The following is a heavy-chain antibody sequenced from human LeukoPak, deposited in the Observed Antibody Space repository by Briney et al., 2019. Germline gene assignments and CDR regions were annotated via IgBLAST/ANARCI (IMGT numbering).Heavy chain of an antibody. J-gene: IGHJ5*02. CDR1: GGSISSSGYY. CDR3: ANLGYSYAPGLFDP. CDR2: IYYSGSN. Sequence: PSETLSLTCTVSGGSISSSGYYWGWIRQTPGKGLEWIGSIYYSGSNYHNPSLKSRVSMSVDTSKNQFSLKLSSVTAADTAVYYCANLGYSYAPGLFDPWGPGTLVTVSS. V-gene: IGHV4-39*07. D-gene: IGHD5-18*01.